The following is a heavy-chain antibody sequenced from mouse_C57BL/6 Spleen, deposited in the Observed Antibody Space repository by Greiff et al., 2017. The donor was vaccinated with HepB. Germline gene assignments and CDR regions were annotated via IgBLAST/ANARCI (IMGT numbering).Heavy chain of an antibody. V-gene: IGHV6-3*01. CDR1: GFTFSNYW. Sequence: DVQLQESGGGLVQPGGSMKLSCVASGFTFSNYWMNWVRQSPEKGLEWVAQIRLKSDNYATHYAESVKGRFTISRDDSKSSVYLQMNNLRAEDTGIYYCTGEAWFAYWGQGTLVTVSA. CDR3: TGEAWFAY. J-gene: IGHJ3*01. CDR2: IRLKSDNYAT.